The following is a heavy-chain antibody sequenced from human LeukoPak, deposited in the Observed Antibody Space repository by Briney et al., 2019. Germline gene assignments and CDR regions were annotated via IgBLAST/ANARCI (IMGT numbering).Heavy chain of an antibody. V-gene: IGHV4-39*01. Sequence: KPSETLSLTRTVSGGSISSSTYYWGWIRRPPGKGLEWIGSIYYSGSTYYNPSLKSRVTISVDTSRNQFSLKLSSVTAADTAVYYCARLGGTYDAFDIWGQGTMVTVSS. D-gene: IGHD1-26*01. J-gene: IGHJ3*02. CDR3: ARLGGTYDAFDI. CDR2: IYYSGST. CDR1: GGSISSSTYY.